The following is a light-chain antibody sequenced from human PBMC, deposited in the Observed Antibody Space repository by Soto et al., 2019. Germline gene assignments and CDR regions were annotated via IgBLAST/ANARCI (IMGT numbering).Light chain of an antibody. Sequence: EIVMTQSPATLSVSPGERATLSCRASQSVSSNLAWYQQKPGQAPRLLIYGASTRATGIPARFSGSGSGTEFTLTISSLQSEDFATYYCQQYYSFPFTFGGGTKVEIK. J-gene: IGKJ4*01. CDR3: QQYYSFPFT. CDR1: QSVSSN. V-gene: IGKV3-15*01. CDR2: GAS.